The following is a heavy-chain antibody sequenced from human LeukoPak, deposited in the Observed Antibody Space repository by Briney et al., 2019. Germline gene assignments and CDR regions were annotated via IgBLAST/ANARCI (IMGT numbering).Heavy chain of an antibody. CDR1: GCTFSSYA. D-gene: IGHD3-22*01. V-gene: IGHV3-23*01. Sequence: GGSLRLSCAASGCTFSSYAMSWVRQAPGKGLEWGSAISGSGGSTYYAYSVKGRFTISRDNSKNTLYLQMNSLSAEDTAVYYCARRGYYYDSSGYYYFDYWGQGTLVTVSS. CDR2: ISGSGGST. CDR3: ARRGYYYDSSGYYYFDY. J-gene: IGHJ4*02.